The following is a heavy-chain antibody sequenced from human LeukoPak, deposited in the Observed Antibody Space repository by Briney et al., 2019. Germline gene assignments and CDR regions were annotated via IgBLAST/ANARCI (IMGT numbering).Heavy chain of an antibody. J-gene: IGHJ4*02. Sequence: ASVKVSCKASGYTFTTYYMHWVRQAPGQGLEWMGIINPSSGDTSYAQKFQGRVTKTRDTSTRTVYMDLSSLRSEDTAVYYCARSDDSHGSDYWGQGTLVTVSS. CDR2: INPSSGDT. CDR1: GYTFTTYY. V-gene: IGHV1-46*01. D-gene: IGHD3-10*01. CDR3: ARSDDSHGSDY.